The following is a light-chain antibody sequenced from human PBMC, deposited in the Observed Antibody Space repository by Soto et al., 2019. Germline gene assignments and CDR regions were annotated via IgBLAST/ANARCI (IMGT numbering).Light chain of an antibody. CDR2: GAS. J-gene: IGKJ2*01. CDR3: QQYNNWPPRDS. CDR1: QSVSRN. Sequence: EIVMTQSPATLSVSPGERTTLSCRASQSVSRNLAWYQQKPGQAPRLLIYGASTRATGIPARFSGSGSGTDFTLTISSLQSEDFAVYYCQQYNNWPPRDSFGQGTKLEIK. V-gene: IGKV3-15*01.